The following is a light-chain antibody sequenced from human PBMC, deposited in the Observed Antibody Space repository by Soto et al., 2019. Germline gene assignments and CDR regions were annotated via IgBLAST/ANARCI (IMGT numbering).Light chain of an antibody. CDR3: QQSYSTPRT. V-gene: IGKV1-39*01. J-gene: IGKJ1*01. CDR1: QSISSY. Sequence: DIQMTQSPSSLSASVGDRVTITCRASQSISSYLNWYQQKPWKAPKLLIYAASSLQSGVPSRFSGSGSGTDFTLNISSLQPEDFATYYCQQSYSTPRTFGQGTKGEIK. CDR2: AAS.